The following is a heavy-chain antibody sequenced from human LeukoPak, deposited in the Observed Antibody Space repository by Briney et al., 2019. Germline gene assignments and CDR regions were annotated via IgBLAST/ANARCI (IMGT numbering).Heavy chain of an antibody. CDR2: IKQDGSEE. V-gene: IGHV3-7*01. D-gene: IGHD1-26*01. CDR1: GFTFCSYW. CDR3: ARGSSAGASLRHDY. Sequence: GGSLRLSCAASGFTFCSYWVSWVRQGPGKGLEGVANIKQDGSEENFVDSVKGRFTISRDNAKKSLYLQMNSLRAEDTAVYYCARGSSAGASLRHDYWGQGTLVTVSS. J-gene: IGHJ4*02.